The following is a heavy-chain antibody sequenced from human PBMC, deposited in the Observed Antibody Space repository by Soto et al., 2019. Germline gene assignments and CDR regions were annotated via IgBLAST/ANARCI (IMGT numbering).Heavy chain of an antibody. CDR1: GFTFSSYS. CDR2: ISSSSSYI. Sequence: PGGSLRLSCAASGFTFSSYSMNWVRQAPGKGLEWVSSISSSSSYIYYADSVKGRFTISRDNAKNSLYLQMNGLRAEDTAVYYCARDLGYCSGGSCYYPLNYWGQGTLVTVSS. J-gene: IGHJ4*02. D-gene: IGHD2-15*01. V-gene: IGHV3-21*01. CDR3: ARDLGYCSGGSCYYPLNY.